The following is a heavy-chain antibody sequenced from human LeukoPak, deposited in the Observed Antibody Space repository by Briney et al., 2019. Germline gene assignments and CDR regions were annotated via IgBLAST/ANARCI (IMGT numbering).Heavy chain of an antibody. D-gene: IGHD3-22*01. V-gene: IGHV1-8*01. CDR1: GYTFSSYD. CDR3: ARLTYYYDSSGYYDPAYFDY. Sequence: ASVKVSCRASGYTFSSYDINWVRQATGQGLDWMGWMNPNSGNTGYAQKFQGRVTITRNTSISTAYMELSSLRSEDTAVYYCARLTYYYDSSGYYDPAYFDYWGQGTLVTVSS. J-gene: IGHJ4*02. CDR2: MNPNSGNT.